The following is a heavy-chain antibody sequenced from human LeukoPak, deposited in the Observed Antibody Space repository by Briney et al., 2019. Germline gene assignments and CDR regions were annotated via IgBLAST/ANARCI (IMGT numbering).Heavy chain of an antibody. CDR2: IYYTGTT. J-gene: IGHJ3*02. V-gene: IGHV4-59*12. Sequence: SETLSLTCTVSGGSISSYYWSWIRQPPGKGLEWIGYIYYTGTTNYNPSLKSRVTISVDTSKNQFSLKLSSVTAADTAVYYCARDRSYYSSGSYYHYDAFDIWGQGTMVTVSS. CDR3: ARDRSYYSSGSYYHYDAFDI. D-gene: IGHD3-10*01. CDR1: GGSISSYY.